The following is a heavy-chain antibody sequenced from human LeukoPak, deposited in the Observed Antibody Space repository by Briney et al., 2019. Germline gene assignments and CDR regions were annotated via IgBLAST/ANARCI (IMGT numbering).Heavy chain of an antibody. J-gene: IGHJ4*02. V-gene: IGHV3-23*01. CDR1: GFTFSSYA. CDR2: ISGSGDKT. D-gene: IGHD4-23*01. CDR3: AKALNDGGSLEY. Sequence: GGSLRLSCAAPGFTFSSYAMSWVRQAPGKGLEWVSAISGSGDKTFYADSVKGRFTLSRDNSKNTLYLQMNGLRAEDTAVYYCAKALNDGGSLEYWGQGTLVTVYS.